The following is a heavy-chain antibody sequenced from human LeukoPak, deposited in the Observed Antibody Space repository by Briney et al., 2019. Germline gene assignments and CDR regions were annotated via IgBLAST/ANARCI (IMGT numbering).Heavy chain of an antibody. J-gene: IGHJ4*02. CDR2: ISGSGGST. Sequence: GGSLRLSCAASGFIFSSYAMSWVRQVPGKGLEWVSSISGSGGSTYYADSVKGRFTISRDNSKITLYLQMTSLRAEDTAVYYCAKSPGVAVAGLDYWGQGTLVTVSS. D-gene: IGHD6-19*01. CDR1: GFIFSSYA. V-gene: IGHV3-23*01. CDR3: AKSPGVAVAGLDY.